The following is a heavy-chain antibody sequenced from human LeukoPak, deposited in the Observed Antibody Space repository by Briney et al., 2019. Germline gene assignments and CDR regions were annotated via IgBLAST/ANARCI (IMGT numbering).Heavy chain of an antibody. CDR2: IYYSGST. V-gene: IGHV4-39*07. Sequence: SETLSLTCTVSGGSISSSSYYWGWIRQPPGKGLEWIGSIYYSGSTYYNPSLKSRVTISVDTSKNQFSLKLSSVTAADTAVYYCARVGSSSWTYYYYYYMDVWGKGTTVTVSS. D-gene: IGHD6-13*01. CDR3: ARVGSSSWTYYYYYYMDV. CDR1: GGSISSSSYY. J-gene: IGHJ6*03.